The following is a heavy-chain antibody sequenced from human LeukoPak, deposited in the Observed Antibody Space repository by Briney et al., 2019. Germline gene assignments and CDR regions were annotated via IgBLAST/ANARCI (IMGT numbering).Heavy chain of an antibody. D-gene: IGHD2-2*02. Sequence: GGSLRLSCVASGFTVSNNYMSWVRQAPVKGLEWVSIIYSGGSTYHADSVKGRFTISRDNSKNTLYLQMNSLRAEDTAVYYCAKTPIQYYFDYWGQGTLVTVSS. CDR3: AKTPIQYYFDY. V-gene: IGHV3-53*01. CDR2: IYSGGST. J-gene: IGHJ4*02. CDR1: GFTVSNNY.